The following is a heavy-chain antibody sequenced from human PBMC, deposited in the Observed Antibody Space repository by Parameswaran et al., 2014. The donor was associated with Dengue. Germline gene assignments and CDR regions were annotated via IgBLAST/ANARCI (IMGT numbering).Heavy chain of an antibody. V-gene: IGHV3-23*01. Sequence: WIRQPPGKGLEWVSAISGSGGSTYYADSVKGRFTISRDNSKNTLYLQMNSLRAEDTAVYYCAKDLGSSSWYPSYYGMDVRGQGTTVTVSS. CDR3: AKDLGSSSWYPSYYGMDV. CDR2: ISGSGGST. J-gene: IGHJ6*02. D-gene: IGHD6-13*01.